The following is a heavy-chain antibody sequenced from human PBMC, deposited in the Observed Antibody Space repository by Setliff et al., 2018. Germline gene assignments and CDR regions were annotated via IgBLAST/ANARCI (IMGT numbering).Heavy chain of an antibody. J-gene: IGHJ4*02. CDR3: ARTPDDDPYYNFWSGYYLTLDY. Sequence: PSETLSLTCTVSGGSISSSSYYWGWIRQPPGKGLEWIGSIYYSGSTYYNPSLKSRVTISVDTSKNQFSLKLSSVTAADTAVYYCARTPDDDPYYNFWSGYYLTLDYWGQGTLVTVSS. CDR1: GGSISSSSYY. CDR2: IYYSGST. V-gene: IGHV4-39*07. D-gene: IGHD3-3*01.